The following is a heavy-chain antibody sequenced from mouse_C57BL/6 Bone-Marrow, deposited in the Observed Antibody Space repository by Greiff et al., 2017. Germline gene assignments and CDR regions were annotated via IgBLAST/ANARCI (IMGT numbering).Heavy chain of an antibody. CDR2: IDPSDSYT. V-gene: IGHV1-59*01. D-gene: IGHD1-1*01. CDR1: GYTFTSYW. J-gene: IGHJ3*01. Sequence: VQLQESGAELVRPGTSVKLSCKASGYTFTSYWMHWVKQRPGQGLEWIGVIDPSDSYTNYNQKFKGKATLTVDTSSSTAYMQLSSLTSEDSAVYYCARPIYYYGSSLAYWGQGTLVTVSA. CDR3: ARPIYYYGSSLAY.